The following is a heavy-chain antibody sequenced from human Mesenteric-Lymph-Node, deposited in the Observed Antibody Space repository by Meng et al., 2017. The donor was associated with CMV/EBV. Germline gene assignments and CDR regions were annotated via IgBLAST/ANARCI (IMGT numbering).Heavy chain of an antibody. CDR1: GGPISSYY. V-gene: IGHV4-59*01. CDR2: IYYSGST. CDR3: ARDAVELGVDY. Sequence: GPLRLSCTVSGGPISSYYWSWIRQPPGKGLEWIGYIYYSGSTNYNPSLKSRVTISVDTSKNQFSLKLSSVTAADTAVYYCARDAVELGVDYWGQGTLVTVSS. D-gene: IGHD7-27*01. J-gene: IGHJ4*02.